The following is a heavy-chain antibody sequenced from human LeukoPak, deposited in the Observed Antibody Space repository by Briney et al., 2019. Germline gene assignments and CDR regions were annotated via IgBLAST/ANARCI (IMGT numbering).Heavy chain of an antibody. V-gene: IGHV4-59*01. D-gene: IGHD3-9*01. CDR2: IYYSGST. CDR1: GGSISSYY. Sequence: SETLSLTCTVSGGSISSYYWSWIRQPPGKGLEWIGYIYYSGSTNYNPSLKSRVTISVDTSKNQFSLKLGSVTAADTAVYYCARGGSDYDILTGYTYPPFDYWGQGTLVTVSS. J-gene: IGHJ4*02. CDR3: ARGGSDYDILTGYTYPPFDY.